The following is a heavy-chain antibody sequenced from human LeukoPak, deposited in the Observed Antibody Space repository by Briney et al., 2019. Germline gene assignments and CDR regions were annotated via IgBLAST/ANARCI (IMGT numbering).Heavy chain of an antibody. CDR2: IYPGDSNT. D-gene: IGHD3-3*01. CDR3: ARRDGVPGRLDV. J-gene: IGHJ6*02. Sequence: GESLKISCKGSGYTFTNYWIGWVRQMPGKGLGWLGIIYPGDSNTRYSPSFQGQVTISADKSISTAYLQWSSLKASDTAMYYGARRDGVPGRLDVWGQGTTVTVSS. CDR1: GYTFTNYW. V-gene: IGHV5-51*01.